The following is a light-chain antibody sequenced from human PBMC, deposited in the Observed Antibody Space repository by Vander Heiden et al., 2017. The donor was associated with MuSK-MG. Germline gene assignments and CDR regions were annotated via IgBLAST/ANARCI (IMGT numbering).Light chain of an antibody. Sequence: GSPGQSITISCTGTSSDVGGYKYVSWYRQHPGKAPKLMIYDVTNRPSGVSNRFSGSKSGNTASLTISGLQTEDEADYYCTSYTSSIVLFGGGTKLTVL. V-gene: IGLV2-14*04. CDR3: TSYTSSIVL. J-gene: IGLJ2*01. CDR2: DVT. CDR1: SSDVGGYKY.